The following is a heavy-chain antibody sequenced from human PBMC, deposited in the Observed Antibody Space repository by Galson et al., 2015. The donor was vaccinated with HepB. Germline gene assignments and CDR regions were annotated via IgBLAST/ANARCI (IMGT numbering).Heavy chain of an antibody. CDR2: TYYRSKWYN. D-gene: IGHD6-19*01. Sequence: CAISGDSVSSNSAAWNWIRQSPSRGLEWLGRTYYRSKWYNDYAVSVKSRITINPDTSKNQFSLQLNSVTPKDTAVYYCARESIAVAGTPYYFDYWGQGTLVTVSS. CDR3: ARESIAVAGTPYYFDY. V-gene: IGHV6-1*01. CDR1: GDSVSSNSAA. J-gene: IGHJ4*02.